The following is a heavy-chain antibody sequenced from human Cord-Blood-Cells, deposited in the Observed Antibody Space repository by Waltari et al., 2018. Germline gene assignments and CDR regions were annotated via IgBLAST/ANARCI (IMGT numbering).Heavy chain of an antibody. Sequence: QVQLQESGPGLVKPSETLSLTCTVSGGSISSYYWSWIRQPPGKGREWIGYIDYSGSTNNNHSLNSRGTISVDTDKNQFSLKLSAVTAADTAVYYCARDHVGPKGTAFDIWGQGTMVTVSS. CDR2: IDYSGST. J-gene: IGHJ3*02. CDR1: GGSISSYY. D-gene: IGHD3-10*02. V-gene: IGHV4-59*01. CDR3: ARDHVGPKGTAFDI.